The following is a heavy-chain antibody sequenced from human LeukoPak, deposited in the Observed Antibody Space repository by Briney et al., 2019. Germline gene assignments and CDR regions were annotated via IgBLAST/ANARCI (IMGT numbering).Heavy chain of an antibody. J-gene: IGHJ1*01. V-gene: IGHV3-48*01. CDR3: ASGVLGFIAARRYFQH. CDR2: ISSSSSTI. CDR1: GFTFSSYS. Sequence: GGSLRLSCAASGFTFSSYSMNWVRQAPGKGLEWVSYISSSSSTIYYADTVKGRFTISRDNAKNSLYLQMNSLRAEDTAVYYCASGVLGFIAARRYFQHWGQGTPVTVSS. D-gene: IGHD6-6*01.